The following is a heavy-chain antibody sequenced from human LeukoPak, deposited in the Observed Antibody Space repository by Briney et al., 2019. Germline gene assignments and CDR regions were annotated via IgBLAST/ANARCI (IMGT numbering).Heavy chain of an antibody. Sequence: PGGSLRLSCAASGFTFSSYDMHWVRQAPGKGLEWVSAIGTAGDPYYPGSVKGRFTISRENAKNSLYLQMNSLRAGDTAVYYCARGDCSGGSCYFRGSYGMDVWGQGTTVTVSS. V-gene: IGHV3-13*05. D-gene: IGHD2-15*01. CDR3: ARGDCSGGSCYFRGSYGMDV. J-gene: IGHJ6*02. CDR2: IGTAGDP. CDR1: GFTFSSYD.